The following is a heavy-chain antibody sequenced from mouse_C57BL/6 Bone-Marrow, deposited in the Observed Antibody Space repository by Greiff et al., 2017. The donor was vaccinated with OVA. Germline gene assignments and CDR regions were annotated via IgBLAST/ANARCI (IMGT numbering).Heavy chain of an antibody. CDR3: ARRDSNYLYYFDY. Sequence: LQQPGASVKMSCKASGYTFTSYWITWVKQRPGQGLEWIGDIYPGSGSTNYNEKFKSKATLTVDTSSSTAYMQLSSLTSEDSAVYYCARRDSNYLYYFDYWGQGTTLTVSS. J-gene: IGHJ2*01. CDR1: GYTFTSYW. CDR2: IYPGSGST. D-gene: IGHD2-5*01. V-gene: IGHV1-55*01.